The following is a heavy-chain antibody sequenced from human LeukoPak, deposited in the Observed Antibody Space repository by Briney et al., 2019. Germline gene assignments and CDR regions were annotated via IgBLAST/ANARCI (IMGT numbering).Heavy chain of an antibody. D-gene: IGHD3-10*01. CDR2: ISGNGGDT. J-gene: IGHJ4*02. CDR1: GFTVSSNY. CDR3: ERGNFYCGSGSSPLDY. V-gene: IGHV3-53*01. Sequence: GGSLRLSCAVSGFTVSSNYMCWGRRAPGGGVEWVSTISGNGGDTIYAHSAKGRFTISRDNPKNRVFLQLNTLRGAHTAVYFFERGNFYCGSGSSPLDYWGQGTLVTVSS.